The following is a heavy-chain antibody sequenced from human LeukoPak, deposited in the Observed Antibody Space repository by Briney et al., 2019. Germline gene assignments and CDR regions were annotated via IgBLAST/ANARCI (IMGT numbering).Heavy chain of an antibody. Sequence: HGESLKISCKGPGYSFTSYWIGWVRQMPGKGLEWMGIIYPGDSETRFSPSFQGQVTISADKSISTAYLQWSSLKASDTAIYYCARRGYYYGSGSYYIDAFDIWGQGTLVTVSS. J-gene: IGHJ3*02. V-gene: IGHV5-51*01. CDR1: GYSFTSYW. D-gene: IGHD3-10*01. CDR3: ARRGYYYGSGSYYIDAFDI. CDR2: IYPGDSET.